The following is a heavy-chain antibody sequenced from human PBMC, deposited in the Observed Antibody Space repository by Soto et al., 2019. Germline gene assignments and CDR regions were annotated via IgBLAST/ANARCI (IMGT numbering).Heavy chain of an antibody. Sequence: SDTLSLTCTVSGGSISSSSYYWGWIRQPPGKGLEWIGYIYYSGSTNYNPSLKSRVTISVDTSKNQFSLKLSSVTAADTAVYYCARFHPAPNRYYYMDVWGKGTTVTVSS. CDR2: IYYSGST. CDR3: ARFHPAPNRYYYMDV. J-gene: IGHJ6*03. V-gene: IGHV4-61*05. CDR1: GGSISSSSYY. D-gene: IGHD7-27*01.